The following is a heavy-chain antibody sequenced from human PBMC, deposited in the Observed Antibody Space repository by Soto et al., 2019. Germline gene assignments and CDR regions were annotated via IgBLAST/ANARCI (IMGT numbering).Heavy chain of an antibody. V-gene: IGHV1-2*02. CDR3: ARDQGHIYSGYDFPNYYYGMDV. CDR1: GYTFTGYY. CDR2: INPNSGGT. Sequence: VASVKVSCKASGYTFTGYYMHWVRQAPGQGLEWMGWINPNSGGTNYAQKFQGRVTMTRDTSISTAYMELSRLRSDDTAVYYCARDQGHIYSGYDFPNYYYGMDVWGQGTTVTVSS. J-gene: IGHJ6*02. D-gene: IGHD5-12*01.